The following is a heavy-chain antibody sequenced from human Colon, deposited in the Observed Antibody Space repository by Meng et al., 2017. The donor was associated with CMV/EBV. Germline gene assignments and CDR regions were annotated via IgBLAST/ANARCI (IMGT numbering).Heavy chain of an antibody. J-gene: IGHJ4*02. D-gene: IGHD6-13*01. V-gene: IGHV3-21*02. CDR2: TSTTYNYI. CDR1: GFTFSDYN. CDR3: ARLTAASGSGADDYVDY. Sequence: VQLVGSGGGLGRPGGSLRLSCVGSGFTFSDYNMNWVRQAPGSGLEWVASTSTTYNYIYYADSVKGRFTLSRDIAKNSLYLQMNSLTADDTAVYYCARLTAASGSGADDYVDYWGQGTLVTVSS.